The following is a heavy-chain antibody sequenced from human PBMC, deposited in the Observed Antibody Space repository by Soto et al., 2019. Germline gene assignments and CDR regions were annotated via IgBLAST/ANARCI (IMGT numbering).Heavy chain of an antibody. CDR3: ARGYSSSAGDY. CDR1: GFTFSSYT. Sequence: GGSLRLSCAASGFTFSSYTMNWVRQAPGKGLEWVSSISSSSPYKYYVDSVKGRFAISRDNAKNSLYLQMNSLRVEDTAVYYCARGYSSSAGDYWGQGTLVTVSS. D-gene: IGHD6-6*01. J-gene: IGHJ4*02. CDR2: ISSSSPYK. V-gene: IGHV3-21*01.